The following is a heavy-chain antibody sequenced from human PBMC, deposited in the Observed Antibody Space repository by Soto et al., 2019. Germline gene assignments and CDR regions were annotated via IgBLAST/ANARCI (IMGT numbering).Heavy chain of an antibody. Sequence: QVQLVQSGAEVKKPGASVKVSCKASGYSFTSYGISWVRQAPGQGLEWMGWISAYNGNTKYAQKLQGRVTMTTDTSTSKAHMELRSLRSDDTAVYYCARDLAVAPIDYWGQGTLVTVSS. CDR1: GYSFTSYG. CDR3: ARDLAVAPIDY. D-gene: IGHD6-19*01. J-gene: IGHJ4*02. CDR2: ISAYNGNT. V-gene: IGHV1-18*01.